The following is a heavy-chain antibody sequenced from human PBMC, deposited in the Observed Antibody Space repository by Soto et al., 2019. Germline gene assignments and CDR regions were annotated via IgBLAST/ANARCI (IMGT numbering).Heavy chain of an antibody. V-gene: IGHV4-30-4*01. CDR3: FSFMIGYCSGGSCYSSFRFDP. Sequence: XXXXXPRKGQECIWYIYFSWSTYYNQSLKCRVTLSVDTSKNQFSLKLSSVTAADTAVYYCFSFMIGYCSGGSCYSSFRFDPWGQGTLVTVS. J-gene: IGHJ5*02. D-gene: IGHD2-15*01. CDR2: IYFSWST.